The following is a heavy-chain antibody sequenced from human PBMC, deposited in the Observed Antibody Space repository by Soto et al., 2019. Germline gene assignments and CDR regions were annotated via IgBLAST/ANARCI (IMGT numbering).Heavy chain of an antibody. D-gene: IGHD3-16*02. V-gene: IGHV3-23*01. J-gene: IGHJ4*02. CDR1: GFTFSSYA. Sequence: EVQLLESGGGLVQPGGSLRLSCAASGFTFSSYAMSWVRQAPGKGLEWVSAISGSGGSTYYADSVKGRFTISRDNSKNSLYLQMNSLRAEDTGVYYCAKDRGGGDYDYIWGSYRVVDYWGQGTLVTVSS. CDR2: ISGSGGST. CDR3: AKDRGGGDYDYIWGSYRVVDY.